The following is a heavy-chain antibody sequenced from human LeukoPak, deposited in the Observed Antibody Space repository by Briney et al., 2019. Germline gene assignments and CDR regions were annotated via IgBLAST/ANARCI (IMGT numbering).Heavy chain of an antibody. CDR2: IYPGDSDT. D-gene: IGHD6-19*01. Sequence: GESLKISCKGSGYSFTSYWIGWVRQMPGKGLEWMGIIYPGDSDTRYSPSFQGQVTISADKSISTAYLQWSSLKASDTAMYYCARQGGSSGWYSDPIDYWGQGTLVTVSS. CDR3: ARQGGSSGWYSDPIDY. J-gene: IGHJ4*02. V-gene: IGHV5-51*01. CDR1: GYSFTSYW.